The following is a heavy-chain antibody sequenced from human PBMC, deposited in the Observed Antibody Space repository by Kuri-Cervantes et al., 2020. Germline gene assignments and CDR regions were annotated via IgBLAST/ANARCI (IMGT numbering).Heavy chain of an antibody. CDR3: AHSADYYGSGSYSGNWFDP. D-gene: IGHD3-10*01. CDR1: GFSLSTSGVG. J-gene: IGHJ5*02. V-gene: IGHV2-5*02. CDR2: IYWDDDK. Sequence: SGPTLVKPTQTLTLTCTFSGFSLSTSGVGVGWIRQPPGKALEWLALIYWDDDKRYSPSLKSRLTITKDTSKNRVVLTMTNMDPADTATYYCAHSADYYGSGSYSGNWFDPWGQGTLVTVSS.